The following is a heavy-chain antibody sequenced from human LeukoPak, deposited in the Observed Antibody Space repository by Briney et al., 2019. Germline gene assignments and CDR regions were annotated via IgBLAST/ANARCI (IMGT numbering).Heavy chain of an antibody. V-gene: IGHV4-34*01. J-gene: IGHJ6*03. Sequence: PSETLSLTCAVYGGSFSGYYWSWIRQPPGKGLEWIGEINHSGSTNYTPSLKSRVTISVDTSKNQFSLKLSSVTAADTAVYYCARGVWYCSGGSCYKYYYYYMDVWGKGTTVTVSS. D-gene: IGHD2-15*01. CDR3: ARGVWYCSGGSCYKYYYYYMDV. CDR2: INHSGST. CDR1: GGSFSGYY.